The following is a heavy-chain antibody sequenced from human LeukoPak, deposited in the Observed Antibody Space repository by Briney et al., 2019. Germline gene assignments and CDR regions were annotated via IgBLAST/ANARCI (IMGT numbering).Heavy chain of an antibody. CDR3: ARGIAVAGRNYYYYMDV. D-gene: IGHD6-19*01. CDR2: ISSSSSYI. CDR1: GFTFSNAW. Sequence: GGSLRLSCAASGFTFSNAWMSWVRQAPGKGLEWVSSISSSSSYIYYADSVKGRFTISRDNAKNSLYLQMSSLRAEDTAVYYCARGIAVAGRNYYYYMDVWGKGTTVTVSS. J-gene: IGHJ6*03. V-gene: IGHV3-21*01.